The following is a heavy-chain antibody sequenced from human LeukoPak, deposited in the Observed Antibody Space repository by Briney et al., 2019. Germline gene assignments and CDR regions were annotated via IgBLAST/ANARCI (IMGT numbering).Heavy chain of an antibody. CDR2: ISYDGSNK. J-gene: IGHJ3*02. CDR1: GFTFSSYA. V-gene: IGHV3-30-3*01. Sequence: GGSLRLSCAASGFTFSSYAMHWVRQAPGKGPEWVAVISYDGSNKYYADSVKGRFTISRDNSKNTLYLQMNSLRAEDTAVYYCARDGDYADAFDIWGQGTMVTVSS. CDR3: ARDGDYADAFDI. D-gene: IGHD4-17*01.